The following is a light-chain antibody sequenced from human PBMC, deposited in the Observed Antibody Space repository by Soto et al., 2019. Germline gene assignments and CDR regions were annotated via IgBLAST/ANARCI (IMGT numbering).Light chain of an antibody. CDR2: DAF. V-gene: IGKV3-20*01. CDR3: QQYGSSIT. Sequence: DIVLTQSPGTLALSAGERATLSCRASETVNSNYLAWYQQKPGQAPRLIINDAFNRATGIPARFSGSGSGTDFTLTISRLEPEDFAVYYCQQYGSSITFGQGTRLAIK. CDR1: ETVNSNY. J-gene: IGKJ5*01.